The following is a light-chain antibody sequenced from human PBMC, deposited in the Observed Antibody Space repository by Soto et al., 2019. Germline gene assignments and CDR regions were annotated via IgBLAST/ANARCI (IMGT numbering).Light chain of an antibody. J-gene: IGLJ3*02. CDR3: STWDDSLNGVV. Sequence: VLTQPPSASGTPGQRVTISCSGSTSNIGSNTVNWYQPLPRTAPKLLIDSNNERPSGVPDRFSGSKSGTSASLATSGLQSEDEADYYCSTWDDSLNGVVFGGGTQLTVL. CDR1: TSNIGSNT. CDR2: SNN. V-gene: IGLV1-44*01.